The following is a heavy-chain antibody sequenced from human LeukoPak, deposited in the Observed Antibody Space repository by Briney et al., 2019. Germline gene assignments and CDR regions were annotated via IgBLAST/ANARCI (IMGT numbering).Heavy chain of an antibody. Sequence: PGGSLRLSCAASGFTFSSYSMNWVRQAPGKGLEWVSSISSSSSYIYYADSGKGRFTISRDNAKNSLYLQMNSLRAEDTAVYYCARDVIAVAGTSWFDPWGQGTLVTVSS. V-gene: IGHV3-21*01. CDR1: GFTFSSYS. J-gene: IGHJ5*02. D-gene: IGHD6-19*01. CDR2: ISSSSSYI. CDR3: ARDVIAVAGTSWFDP.